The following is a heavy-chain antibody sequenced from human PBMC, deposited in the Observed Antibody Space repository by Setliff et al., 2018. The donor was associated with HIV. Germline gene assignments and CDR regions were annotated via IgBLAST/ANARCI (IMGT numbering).Heavy chain of an antibody. V-gene: IGHV4-34*12. J-gene: IGHJ3*02. CDR2: IFYSGIT. CDR3: ARSKTFYDFWGGYYTHGAFKI. D-gene: IGHD3-3*01. CDR1: GGSFSGYY. Sequence: SETLSLTCAVYGGSFSGYYWSWIRQPPGMGLEWIGSIFYSGITYYNPSLKSRVTISVDTSKNQFSLNLTSVTAADTAVYYCARSKTFYDFWGGYYTHGAFKIWGLGTMVTVSS.